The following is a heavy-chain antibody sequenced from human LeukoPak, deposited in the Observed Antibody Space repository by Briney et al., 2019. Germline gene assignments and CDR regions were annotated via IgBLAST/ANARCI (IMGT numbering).Heavy chain of an antibody. CDR3: ARSVRAARPRYFQH. V-gene: IGHV1-8*03. J-gene: IGHJ1*01. CDR1: GYTFTGYY. D-gene: IGHD6-6*01. Sequence: ASVKVSCKASGYTFTGYYMHWLRQALGQGLEWMGWMNHNSGNTGYAQKFQGRVTITRNTSISTAYMELSSLRSEDTAVYYCARSVRAARPRYFQHWGQGTLVTVSS. CDR2: MNHNSGNT.